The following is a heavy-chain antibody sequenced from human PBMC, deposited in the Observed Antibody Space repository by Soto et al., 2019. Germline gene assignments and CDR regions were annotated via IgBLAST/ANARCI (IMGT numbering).Heavy chain of an antibody. CDR2: ISGSGGST. CDR1: GFTFSSYA. V-gene: IGHV3-23*01. J-gene: IGHJ6*02. CDR3: AKCVGATSWNSDGMDV. Sequence: GGSLRLSCAASGFTFSSYAMSWVRQAPGKGLEWVSAISGSGGSTYYADSVKGRFTISRDNSKNTLYLQMNSLRAEDTAVYYCAKCVGATSWNSDGMDVWGQGTTVTVSS. D-gene: IGHD1-7*01.